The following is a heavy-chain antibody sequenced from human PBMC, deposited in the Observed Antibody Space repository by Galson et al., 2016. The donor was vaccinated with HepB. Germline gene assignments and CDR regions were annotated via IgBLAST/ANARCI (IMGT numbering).Heavy chain of an antibody. V-gene: IGHV5-51*01. CDR3: ARHWGSWEEHKSLVTIDY. CDR2: IYPGDSDT. J-gene: IGHJ4*02. CDR1: GYSFTNYW. Sequence: QSGAEVKKPGESLKISCKSSGYSFTNYWIGWVRQMPGKGLEWMGIIYPGDSDTRYSPSFQGHVTISADKFISTAYLQRSSLKASDTAMYYCARHWGSWEEHKSLVTIDYWGQGTLVTVSS. D-gene: IGHD1-26*01.